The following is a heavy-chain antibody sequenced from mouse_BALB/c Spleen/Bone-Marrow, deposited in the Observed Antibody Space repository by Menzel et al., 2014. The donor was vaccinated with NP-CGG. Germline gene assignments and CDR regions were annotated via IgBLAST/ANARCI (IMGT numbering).Heavy chain of an antibody. CDR3: ARAPLLRYHYAMDY. CDR2: IWAGGST. V-gene: IGHV2-9*02. Sequence: VMLVEPGPGLVAPSQSLSITCTVSGFSLTSYGVHWVRQPPGKGLEWLGVIWAGGSTNYNSALMSRLSISKDNSKSQVFLKMNSLQTDDTAMYYCARAPLLRYHYAMDYWGQGTSVTVSS. CDR1: GFSLTSYG. D-gene: IGHD1-1*01. J-gene: IGHJ4*01.